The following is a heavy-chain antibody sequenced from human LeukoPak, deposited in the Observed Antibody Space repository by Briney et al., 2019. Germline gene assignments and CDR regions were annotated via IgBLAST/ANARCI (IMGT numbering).Heavy chain of an antibody. Sequence: NPSETLSLTCTVSGGSISGYYWSWIRQPPGKGLEWIGYIYYSGSTNYNPSLKSRVTISVDTSKNQFSLKLSSETAADTAVYYCARHRSGSYWRAFDIWGQGTMVTVSS. CDR2: IYYSGST. D-gene: IGHD1-26*01. J-gene: IGHJ3*02. CDR1: GGSISGYY. V-gene: IGHV4-59*08. CDR3: ARHRSGSYWRAFDI.